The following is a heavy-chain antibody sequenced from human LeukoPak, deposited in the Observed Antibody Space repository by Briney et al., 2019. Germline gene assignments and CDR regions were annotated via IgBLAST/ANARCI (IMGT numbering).Heavy chain of an antibody. D-gene: IGHD6-19*01. CDR3: ARGVSGWPYYLDY. CDR2: INDSGGSA. CDR1: GFTFSNSV. Sequence: GGSLRLSCAASGFTFSNSVMSWVRQAPGKGLEWVSSINDSGGSAYYADSVKGRFTISRDNSKNTLYLQMNSLRAEDTAVYYCARGVSGWPYYLDYWGQGALVTVSP. J-gene: IGHJ4*02. V-gene: IGHV3-23*01.